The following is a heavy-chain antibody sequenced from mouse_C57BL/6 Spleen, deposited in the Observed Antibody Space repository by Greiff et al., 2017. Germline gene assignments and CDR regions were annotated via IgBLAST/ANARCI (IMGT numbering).Heavy chain of an antibody. D-gene: IGHD2-4*01. CDR1: GFSLTSYG. V-gene: IGHV2-6*03. Sequence: QVHVKQSGPGLVAPSQSLSITCTVSGFSLTSYGVHWVRQPPGKGLEWLVVIWSDGSTTYNSALKSRLSISKDNSKSQVFLKMNSLQTDDTAMYYCARYDYGGIGDYWGQGTSVTVSS. J-gene: IGHJ4*01. CDR3: ARYDYGGIGDY. CDR2: IWSDGST.